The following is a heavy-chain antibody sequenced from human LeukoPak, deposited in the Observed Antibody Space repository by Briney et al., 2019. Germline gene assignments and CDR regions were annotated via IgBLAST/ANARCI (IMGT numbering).Heavy chain of an antibody. CDR2: IKQDGSEK. J-gene: IGHJ4*02. D-gene: IGHD6-6*01. CDR3: ARDRTRLVY. V-gene: IGHV3-7*01. Sequence: GGSLRLSCAASGFTLTTYWMSWVRQAPGKGLEWVANIKQDGSEKYYVDSVKGRFTISRDNAKNSLYLQMNSLRAEDTAVYYCARDRTRLVYWGQGTLVTVSS. CDR1: GFTLTTYW.